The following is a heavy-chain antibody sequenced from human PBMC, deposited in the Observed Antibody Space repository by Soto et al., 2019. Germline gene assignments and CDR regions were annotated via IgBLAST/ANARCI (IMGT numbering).Heavy chain of an antibody. CDR2: ISGSGGRS. V-gene: IGHV3-23*01. J-gene: IGHJ4*02. CDR3: AKAYFVWSSEQPYYFDY. CDR1: GFTFSNYA. D-gene: IGHD3-16*01. Sequence: EVQLLDSGGGLVQPGGSLRLSCAASGFTFSNYAMTWVRQGPGKGLEWVSGISGSGGRSYYADSVKGRFTISRDNSQSRLYLQLMSLSAEDTAVYYCAKAYFVWSSEQPYYFDYWGQGALVTVCS.